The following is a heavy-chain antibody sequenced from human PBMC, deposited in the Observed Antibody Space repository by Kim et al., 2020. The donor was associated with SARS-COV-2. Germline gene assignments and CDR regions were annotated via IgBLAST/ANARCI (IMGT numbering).Heavy chain of an antibody. V-gene: IGHV4-39*01. J-gene: IGHJ4*02. CDR3: ARPLGH. CDR2: YSGST. Sequence: YSGSTYYNPSLKSRVTISVDTSKNQFSLTLSSVTAADTAVYYCARPLGHWGQGTLVTVSS.